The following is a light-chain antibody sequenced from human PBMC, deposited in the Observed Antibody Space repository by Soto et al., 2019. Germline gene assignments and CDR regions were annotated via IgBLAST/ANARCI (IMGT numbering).Light chain of an antibody. CDR3: QQYSDSPLT. J-gene: IGKJ4*01. CDR2: GAS. V-gene: IGKV3-20*01. CDR1: QTVRTNY. Sequence: EIVLTQSPGTLASSPGERDTLSCRASQTVRTNYLAWFQHKPGQAPRLIIYGASSRATGIPDRYSGSGSGTDFTLTINRLEPEDFAVYFWQQYSDSPLTFGGGPQVEI.